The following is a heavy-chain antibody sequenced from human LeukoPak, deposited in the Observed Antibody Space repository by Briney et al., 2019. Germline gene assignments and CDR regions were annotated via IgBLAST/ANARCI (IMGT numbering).Heavy chain of an antibody. Sequence: SETLSLTCTVSGGSVSSGRYYWSWIRQPPGRGLGGTVYIYYSGSTNYNPSLKSRVTISVDTSKNQFSLKLSSVTAADTAVYYCARVLRGYSGYDYYFDYWGQGTLVTVSS. CDR2: IYYSGST. CDR3: ARVLRGYSGYDYYFDY. J-gene: IGHJ4*02. D-gene: IGHD5-12*01. V-gene: IGHV4-61*01. CDR1: GGSVSSGRYY.